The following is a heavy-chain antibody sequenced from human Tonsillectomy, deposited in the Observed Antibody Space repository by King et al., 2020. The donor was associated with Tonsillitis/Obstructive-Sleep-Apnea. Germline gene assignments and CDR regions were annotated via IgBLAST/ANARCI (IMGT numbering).Heavy chain of an antibody. CDR1: GFTFSSYG. D-gene: IGHD1-26*01. V-gene: IGHV3-30*18. CDR3: AKDHGGSYHCDY. Sequence: VQLVESGGGVVQPGRSLRLSCAASGFTFSSYGMHWVRKAPGKGLEWVAVISYDGSNKYYAHSVKGRFTISRDKSKNTLYLQMNSLRDEDPSVYYCAKDHGGSYHCDYWGQGTLVTVSS. CDR2: ISYDGSNK. J-gene: IGHJ4*02.